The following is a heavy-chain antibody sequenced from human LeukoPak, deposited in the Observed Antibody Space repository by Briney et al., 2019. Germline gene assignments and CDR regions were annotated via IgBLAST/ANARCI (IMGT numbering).Heavy chain of an antibody. CDR3: ARRRDLYSGSYYTFDY. J-gene: IGHJ4*02. V-gene: IGHV5-51*01. Sequence: GESLKISCKGSGYSFTNYWIGWVRQMPGKGLKWMGIIYPGDSDARYSPSVQGQVTMSAGKSISTAYLQWSSLKASDTAMYYCARRRDLYSGSYYTFDYWGQGTLVTVSS. CDR1: GYSFTNYW. D-gene: IGHD1-26*01. CDR2: IYPGDSDA.